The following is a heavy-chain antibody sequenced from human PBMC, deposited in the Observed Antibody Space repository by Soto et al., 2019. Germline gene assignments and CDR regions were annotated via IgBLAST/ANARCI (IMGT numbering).Heavy chain of an antibody. CDR2: ISAYNGNT. J-gene: IGHJ6*02. Sequence: QVQLVQSGAEVKKPGASVKVSCKASGYTFTSYGISWVRQAPGQGLEWMGWISAYNGNTNYAQKLQGRVNMTTDTSTSTADMELRRLRSDDTAVYYCARTSTVVTAYGMDVWGQGTTVTVSS. CDR3: ARTSTVVTAYGMDV. D-gene: IGHD2-15*01. V-gene: IGHV1-18*01. CDR1: GYTFTSYG.